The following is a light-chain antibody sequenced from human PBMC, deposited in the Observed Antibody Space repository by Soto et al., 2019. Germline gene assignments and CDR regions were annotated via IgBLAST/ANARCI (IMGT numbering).Light chain of an antibody. V-gene: IGKV3-20*01. CDR3: QQYGSSSRT. J-gene: IGKJ1*01. CDR2: GAS. Sequence: EVVLTQSPDTLSLSPGETATLSCRASQSVSSYLAWYQQKPGQAPRLLIYGASTRAAGIPDRFSGSGSGTDFTLTISRLEPEDFAVYYCQQYGSSSRTFGQGTKGDIK. CDR1: QSVSSY.